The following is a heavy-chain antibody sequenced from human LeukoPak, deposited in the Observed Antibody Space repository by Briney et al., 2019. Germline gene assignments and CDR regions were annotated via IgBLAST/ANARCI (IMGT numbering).Heavy chain of an antibody. Sequence: GASVKVSCKASGYTFTGYYMHWLRHAPGQGLEWMGWISPNSGGTNYAQKFQGRVTLTRDTSISTAYMEVSRLRSDDTAVYYCARDEVQLERRGFDYWGQGTLVTVSS. CDR3: ARDEVQLERRGFDY. CDR1: GYTFTGYY. J-gene: IGHJ4*02. CDR2: ISPNSGGT. V-gene: IGHV1-2*02. D-gene: IGHD1-1*01.